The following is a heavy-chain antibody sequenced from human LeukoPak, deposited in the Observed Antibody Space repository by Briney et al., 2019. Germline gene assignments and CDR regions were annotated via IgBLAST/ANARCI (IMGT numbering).Heavy chain of an antibody. CDR1: GFTFGDYA. CDR3: TRVPTLLWFGETFA. CDR2: IRSKAYGGTT. D-gene: IGHD3-10*01. Sequence: GGSLRLSCTASGFTFGDYAMSWVRQAPGKGLEWVGFIRSKAYGGTTEYAASVKGRFTISRDDSKSIAYLQMNSLKTEDTAVYYCTRVPTLLWFGETFAWGQGTLVTVSS. J-gene: IGHJ4*02. V-gene: IGHV3-49*04.